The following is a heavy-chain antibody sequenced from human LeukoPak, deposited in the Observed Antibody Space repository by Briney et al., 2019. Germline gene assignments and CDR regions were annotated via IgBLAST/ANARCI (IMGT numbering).Heavy chain of an antibody. Sequence: KPSETLSLTCTVSGVSMRNHYWSWIRQPPGKGLEWIGYIYDSETTNYNPSLKSRVTISVDTSKNQFSLKLSSVTAADTAVYYCARALSSTSCYKDWGQGTLVTVSS. J-gene: IGHJ4*02. V-gene: IGHV4-59*11. CDR1: GVSMRNHY. D-gene: IGHD2-2*02. CDR3: ARALSSTSCYKD. CDR2: IYDSETT.